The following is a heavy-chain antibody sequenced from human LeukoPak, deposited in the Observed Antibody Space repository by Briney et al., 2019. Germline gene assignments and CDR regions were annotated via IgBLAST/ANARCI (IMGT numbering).Heavy chain of an antibody. Sequence: PGGSLRLSCAASGFTFSDYYMSWIRQAPGKGLEWVSYISSSGSTIYYADSVKGRFTISRDNAKNSLYLQMNSLRAEDTAVYYCAKRKVCSSTSCYDYWGQGTLVTVSS. D-gene: IGHD2-2*01. CDR3: AKRKVCSSTSCYDY. CDR2: ISSSGSTI. CDR1: GFTFSDYY. V-gene: IGHV3-11*01. J-gene: IGHJ4*02.